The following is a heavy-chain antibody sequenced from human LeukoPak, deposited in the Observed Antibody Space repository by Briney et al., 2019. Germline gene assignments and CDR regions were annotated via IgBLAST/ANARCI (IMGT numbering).Heavy chain of an antibody. D-gene: IGHD5/OR15-5a*01. CDR1: GFTFSSYS. Sequence: GGSLRLSCAASGFTFSSYSMNWVRQAPGKGLEWVSYISSSSSTIYYADSVKGRFTISRDNSKSTLYLQMNSLRVEDTAVYYCARSHPGASVFDIGGQGTMVTLSS. J-gene: IGHJ3*02. CDR3: ARSHPGASVFDI. CDR2: ISSSSSTI. V-gene: IGHV3-48*01.